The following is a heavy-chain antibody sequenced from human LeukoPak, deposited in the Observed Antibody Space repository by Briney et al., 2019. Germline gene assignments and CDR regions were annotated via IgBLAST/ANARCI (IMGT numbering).Heavy chain of an antibody. J-gene: IGHJ4*02. CDR2: INPNSGGT. Sequence: ASVKVSCKASGYTFTGYYMHWGRQAPGQGLEWMGWINPNSGGTNYAQKFQGRVTMTRDTSISTAYMELSRLRSDDTAVYYCARDRSRTGYSSGWYHDYWGQGALVTVRS. V-gene: IGHV1-2*02. CDR1: GYTFTGYY. CDR3: ARDRSRTGYSSGWYHDY. D-gene: IGHD6-19*01.